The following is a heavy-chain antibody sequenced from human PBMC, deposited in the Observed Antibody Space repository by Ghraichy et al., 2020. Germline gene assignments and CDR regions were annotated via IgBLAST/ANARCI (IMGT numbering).Heavy chain of an antibody. CDR2: INPSVGST. CDR3: ATNLKLDRDKPGY. D-gene: IGHD1-1*01. CDR1: GFTFGNFY. Sequence: ASVKVSCKASGFTFGNFYIHWVRQAPGQGLEWMGLINPSVGSTTYAQNFQGRVTMTRDTSPSKVYMELSGLRSEDTAVYYCATNLKLDRDKPGYWGQGTLVTVSS. V-gene: IGHV1-46*01. J-gene: IGHJ4*02.